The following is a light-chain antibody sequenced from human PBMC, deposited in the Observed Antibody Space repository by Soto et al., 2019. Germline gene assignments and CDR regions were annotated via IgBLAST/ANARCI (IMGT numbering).Light chain of an antibody. V-gene: IGKV3-20*01. CDR2: GAS. CDR3: QQYGSSGT. Sequence: EIVWTQSPGTLSLSPGARAPLHCRASQSVSNNYLAWYKQKPGPAPRILIYGASNRATGIPDRFSGSGSGTDFTLTISRLEPEDFAVDYCQQYGSSGTFGQGTKVDIK. J-gene: IGKJ1*01. CDR1: QSVSNNY.